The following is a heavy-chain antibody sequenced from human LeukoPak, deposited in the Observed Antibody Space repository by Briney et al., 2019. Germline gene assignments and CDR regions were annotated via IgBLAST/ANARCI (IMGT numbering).Heavy chain of an antibody. CDR2: IYPGDSDT. J-gene: IGHJ3*02. V-gene: IGHV5-51*01. Sequence: GESLKISCKGSGYSFTSYWIGWVRQMPGKGLEWMGIIYPGDSDTRYSPSFQGQVTISADKSISTAFLQWSSLKASDTAMYYCARNDPMFGGDPISAFDIWDQGTMVTVSS. CDR3: ARNDPMFGGDPISAFDI. D-gene: IGHD2-21*02. CDR1: GYSFTSYW.